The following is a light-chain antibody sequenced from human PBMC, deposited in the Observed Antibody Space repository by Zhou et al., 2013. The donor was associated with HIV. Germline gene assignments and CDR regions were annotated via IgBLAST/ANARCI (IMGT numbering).Light chain of an antibody. CDR2: KVS. J-gene: IGKJ1*01. CDR1: QSLLHSDGNTY. V-gene: IGKV2-30*02. Sequence: VLTQSPLSLSVTLGQPASISCRSSQSLLHSDGNTYLNWFYQRPGQSPWRLIYKVSYRDSGVPDRFGGSGSGADFTLMISRVQAEDVGTYFCMQGTHWPPTFGQGTKV. CDR3: MQGTHWPPT.